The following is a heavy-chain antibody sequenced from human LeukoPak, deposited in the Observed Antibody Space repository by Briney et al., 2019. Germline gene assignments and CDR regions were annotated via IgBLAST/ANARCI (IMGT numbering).Heavy chain of an antibody. CDR1: GFTFSSCE. Sequence: GGSLRLSCAASGFTFSSCEMNWVRQAPGKGLEWVSYSSGSGRTIYYANSVKGRFTISRDNAQNSLYLQMNSLRADDPAVYYCARLDASGLDYWGQGTLVTVSS. D-gene: IGHD6-19*01. CDR2: SSGSGRTI. V-gene: IGHV3-48*03. J-gene: IGHJ4*02. CDR3: ARLDASGLDY.